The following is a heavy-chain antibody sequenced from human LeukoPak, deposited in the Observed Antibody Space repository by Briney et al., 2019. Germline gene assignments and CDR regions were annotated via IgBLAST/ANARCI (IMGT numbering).Heavy chain of an antibody. V-gene: IGHV1-69*04. CDR2: IIPILGIA. D-gene: IGHD6-13*01. Sequence: SVKVSCKASGGTFSSYDISWVRQAPGQGLEWMGRIIPILGIANYAQKFQGRVTITADKSTSTAYMELSSLRSEDTAVYYCASSIAAAGMSYYYGMDVWGQGTTVTVSS. CDR1: GGTFSSYD. J-gene: IGHJ6*02. CDR3: ASSIAAAGMSYYYGMDV.